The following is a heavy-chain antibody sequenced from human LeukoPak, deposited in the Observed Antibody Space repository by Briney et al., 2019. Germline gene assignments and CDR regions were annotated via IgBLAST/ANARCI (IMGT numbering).Heavy chain of an antibody. V-gene: IGHV4-59*08. CDR1: GGSISSYY. D-gene: IGHD3-22*01. CDR3: AGSDSSGYFIFQH. CDR2: IYYSGST. Sequence: ETLSLTCTVSGGSISSYYWSWIRQPPGKGLEWIGYIYYSGSTNYNPSLKSRVTISVDTSKNQFSLKLSSVTAADTAVYYCAGSDSSGYFIFQHWGQGTLVTVSS. J-gene: IGHJ1*01.